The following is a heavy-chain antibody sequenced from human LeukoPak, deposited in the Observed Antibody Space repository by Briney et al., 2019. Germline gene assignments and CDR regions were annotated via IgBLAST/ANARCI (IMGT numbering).Heavy chain of an antibody. CDR1: GYTFTSYG. J-gene: IGHJ6*02. CDR3: ARSGYCSSTSCYDNYYYYYGMDV. D-gene: IGHD2-2*01. Sequence: ASVKVSCKASGYTFTSYGISWVRQAPGQGLEWMGWNSVYNGNTNYAQKLQGRVTMTTDTSTSTAYMELRSLRSDDTAVYYCARSGYCSSTSCYDNYYYYYGMDVWGQGTTVTVSS. V-gene: IGHV1-18*01. CDR2: NSVYNGNT.